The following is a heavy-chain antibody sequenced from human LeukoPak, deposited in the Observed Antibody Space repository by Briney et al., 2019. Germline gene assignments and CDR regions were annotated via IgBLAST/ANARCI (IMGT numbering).Heavy chain of an antibody. CDR2: IKQDGSEE. J-gene: IGHJ6*03. CDR3: TRDHNGYTYGSSLAYYYYYMDV. V-gene: IGHV3-7*03. Sequence: GSLRLSCAASGFAFSTYWMSWVRPGPGKGLEWVANIKQDGSEEYYVDSVKGRFTISRDNSRNTLWLQMNSLRAEDTAVYYCTRDHNGYTYGSSLAYYYYYMDVWGKGTTVTVSS. D-gene: IGHD5-18*01. CDR1: GFAFSTYW.